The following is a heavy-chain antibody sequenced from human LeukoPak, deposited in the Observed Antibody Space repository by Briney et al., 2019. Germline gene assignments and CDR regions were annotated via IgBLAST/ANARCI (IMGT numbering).Heavy chain of an antibody. CDR1: GGSISSYY. J-gene: IGHJ3*02. D-gene: IGHD3-22*01. CDR2: IYYSGST. V-gene: IGHV4-59*01. Sequence: TSETLSLTCTVSGGSISSYYWSWIRQPPGKGLEWIGYIYYSGSTNYNPSLKSRVTISVDTSKNQSSLKLSSVTAADTAVYYCARAVAYYYDSSGYPDAFDIWGQGTMVTVSS. CDR3: ARAVAYYYDSSGYPDAFDI.